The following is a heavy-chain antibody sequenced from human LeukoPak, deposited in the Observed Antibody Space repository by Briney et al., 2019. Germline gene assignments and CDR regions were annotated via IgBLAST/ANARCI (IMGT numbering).Heavy chain of an antibody. CDR1: GYTFTSYG. CDR2: ISAYNGNT. CDR3: ARVPNSSSWYSSRYFGY. D-gene: IGHD6-13*01. Sequence: ASVKVSCKASGYTFTSYGISWVRQAPGQGLEWMGWISAYNGNTNYAQKLQGRVTMTTDTSTSTAYMELRSLRSDDTAVYYCARVPNSSSWYSSRYFGYWGQGTLVTVSS. J-gene: IGHJ4*02. V-gene: IGHV1-18*01.